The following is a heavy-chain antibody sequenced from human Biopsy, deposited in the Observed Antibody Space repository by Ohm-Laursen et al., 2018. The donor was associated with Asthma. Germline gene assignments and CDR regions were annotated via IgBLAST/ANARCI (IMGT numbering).Heavy chain of an antibody. CDR1: GGSVSTGSYY. CDR2: FFYTGSD. J-gene: IGHJ6*02. D-gene: IGHD3-10*01. CDR3: ARGPNYHGSGRAPIGMDV. V-gene: IGHV4-61*01. Sequence: TLSLTWPVSGGSVSTGSYYWSWIRQPPGKGLEWLGFFFYTGSDNYNPSLKSRVTISVDTSKNQFSLRLNSVTAADTAVYYCARGPNYHGSGRAPIGMDVWGQGTTVTVSS.